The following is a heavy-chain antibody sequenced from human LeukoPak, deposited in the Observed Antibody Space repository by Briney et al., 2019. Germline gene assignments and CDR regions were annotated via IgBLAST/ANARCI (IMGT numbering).Heavy chain of an antibody. V-gene: IGHV3-21*01. CDR2: ISSSSSYI. Sequence: KPGGPLRLSCAASGFTFSSYSMNWVRQAPGKGLEWVSSISSSSSYIYYADSVKGRFTISRDNAKNSLYLQMNSLRAEDTAVYYCARVPMVQGVNVDPCDYWGQGTLVTVSS. D-gene: IGHD3-10*01. J-gene: IGHJ4*02. CDR3: ARVPMVQGVNVDPCDY. CDR1: GFTFSSYS.